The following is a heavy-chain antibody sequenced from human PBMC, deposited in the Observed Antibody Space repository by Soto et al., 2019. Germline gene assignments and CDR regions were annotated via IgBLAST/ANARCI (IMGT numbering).Heavy chain of an antibody. D-gene: IGHD1-26*01. CDR2: IYHSGST. V-gene: IGHV4-30-2*01. J-gene: IGHJ4*02. Sequence: LSLTCAVSGGSVSSGGYSWIWIRQPPGKGLEWIGYIYHSGSTYYNPSLKSRVTISVDTSKNQFSLKLSSVTAADTAVYYCARRYGGNLDYWGQGTLVTVSS. CDR3: ARRYGGNLDY. CDR1: GGSVSSGGYS.